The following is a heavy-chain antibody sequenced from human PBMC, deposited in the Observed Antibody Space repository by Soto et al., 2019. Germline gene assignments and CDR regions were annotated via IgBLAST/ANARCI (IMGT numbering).Heavy chain of an antibody. D-gene: IGHD6-19*01. CDR3: ARETGYSSGWRQDY. Sequence: PVGSLRLSCAASGFTFSSYCMHWVRQAPGKGLVWVSRINSDGSSISYADSVKGRFTISRDNAKNTLYLQMNSLRVEDTAVYYCARETGYSSGWRQDYWGQGTLVTVS. V-gene: IGHV3-74*01. CDR1: GFTFSSYC. J-gene: IGHJ4*02. CDR2: INSDGSSI.